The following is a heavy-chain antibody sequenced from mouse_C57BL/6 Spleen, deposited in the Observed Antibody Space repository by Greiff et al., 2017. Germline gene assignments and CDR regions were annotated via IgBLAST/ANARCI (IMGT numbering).Heavy chain of an antibody. Sequence: EVQVVESEGGLVQPGSSMKLSCTASGFTFSDYYMAWVRQVPEKGLEWVANINYDGSSTYYLDSLKSRFIISRDNAKNILYLQMSSLKSEDTATXYCARDYYGRSYDWYFDVWGTGTTVTVSS. J-gene: IGHJ1*03. D-gene: IGHD1-1*01. CDR1: GFTFSDYY. V-gene: IGHV5-16*01. CDR2: INYDGSST. CDR3: ARDYYGRSYDWYFDV.